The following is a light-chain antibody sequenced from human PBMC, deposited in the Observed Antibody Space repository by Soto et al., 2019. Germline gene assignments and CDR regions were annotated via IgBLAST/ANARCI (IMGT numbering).Light chain of an antibody. CDR1: QDISNY. CDR3: QQYGSLPLT. V-gene: IGKV1-33*01. J-gene: IGKJ5*01. CDR2: DVS. Sequence: DIQMTQSPPSLSVSVGDRVTITCQASQDISNYLHWFQQKPGKAPQLLIFDVSNLQTGVPSRFSGGGSGTDFALTISSLEPEDIATYYCQQYGSLPLTFGQGTRLEI.